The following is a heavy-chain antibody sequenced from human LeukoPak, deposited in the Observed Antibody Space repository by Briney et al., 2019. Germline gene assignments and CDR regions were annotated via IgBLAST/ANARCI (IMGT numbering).Heavy chain of an antibody. V-gene: IGHV3-7*01. CDR2: IKKDGSEK. CDR1: GFTFSSYW. J-gene: IGHJ4*02. D-gene: IGHD5-18*01. CDR3: ARDLSGVTGYTYGRGIDY. Sequence: GGSLRLSCAASGFTFSSYWMSWVRQAPGKGLEWVANIKKDGSEKYYVDSVKGRFTISRDNAKTTLYLQMNSLRAEDTAVYYCARDLSGVTGYTYGRGIDYWGQGTLVTVSS.